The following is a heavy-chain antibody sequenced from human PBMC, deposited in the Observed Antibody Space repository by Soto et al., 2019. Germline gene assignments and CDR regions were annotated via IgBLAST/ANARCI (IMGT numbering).Heavy chain of an antibody. CDR1: GVACRRYG. V-gene: IGHV3-30*03. Sequence: GGSRRLCCGASGVACRRYGMHGVRQAAGKGLEWVAVISYDGSNKYYADSVEGRFTISRDIPKNTLYLQMNSLRAADTAVYYCARPGRNFWSGRYYFDSWGQGT. CDR3: ARPGRNFWSGRYYFDS. J-gene: IGHJ4*02. CDR2: ISYDGSNK. D-gene: IGHD3-3*01.